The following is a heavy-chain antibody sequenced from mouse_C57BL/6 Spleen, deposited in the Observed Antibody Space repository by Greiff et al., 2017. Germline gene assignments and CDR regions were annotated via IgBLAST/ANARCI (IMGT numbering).Heavy chain of an antibody. CDR3: TRCHYYGSSPSSWYFDF. D-gene: IGHD1-1*01. Sequence: SGTVLARPGASVKMSCKASGYTFTSYWMHWVQQRPGQGLEWIGAIYPGNSDTSYNQKFKGKAKLTADTSASTAYMQLSSLTNQVSAVYYDTRCHYYGSSPSSWYFDFWGTGTTVTVSS. CDR1: GYTFTSYW. CDR2: IYPGNSDT. V-gene: IGHV1-5*01. J-gene: IGHJ1*03.